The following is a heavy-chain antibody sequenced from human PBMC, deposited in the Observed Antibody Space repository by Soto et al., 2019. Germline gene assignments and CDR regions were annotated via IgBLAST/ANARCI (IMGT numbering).Heavy chain of an antibody. CDR3: TRITSLAGVY. CDR1: GFTFNNYW. D-gene: IGHD3-10*01. Sequence: EVQLVESGGALVQPGGSLRLSCAVSGFTFNNYWMSLVRQAPGKGLEWVANIKQDGNEKYYVDSVKGRFTISRDNAKNSLYLQMTSLRAEDTAVYYCTRITSLAGVYWGQGTLVTVSS. J-gene: IGHJ4*02. V-gene: IGHV3-7*05. CDR2: IKQDGNEK.